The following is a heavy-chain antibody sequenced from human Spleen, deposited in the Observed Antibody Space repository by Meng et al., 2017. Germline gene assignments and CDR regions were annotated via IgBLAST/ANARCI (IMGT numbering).Heavy chain of an antibody. CDR2: IKQDGSEE. D-gene: IGHD5-18*01. J-gene: IGHJ4*02. CDR3: VRPRIRLWLRYFDH. V-gene: IGHV3-7*01. Sequence: GESLKISCAGSGSIFGAYWMTWVRQTPGKGLEWVANIKQDGSEESYVDSVKGRFIISRDNAKNSLYLQMNSLRVEDTAVYYCVRPRIRLWLRYFDHWGQGTLVTVSS. CDR1: GSIFGAYW.